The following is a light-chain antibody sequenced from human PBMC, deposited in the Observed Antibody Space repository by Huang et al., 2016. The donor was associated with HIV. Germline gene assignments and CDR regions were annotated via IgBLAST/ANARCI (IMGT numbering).Light chain of an antibody. V-gene: IGKV2-30*01. CDR3: MQGTHWPLT. J-gene: IGKJ4*01. CDR1: QSLLNSDGDTY. Sequence: DVVMTQSPVSLSVTLGQPASISCRSSQSLLNSDGDTYLNWFHQRAGQSPRRLIYKVFYRASGVPDRFSGSGSGTDFTLKISRVAAEDVGIYYCMQGTHWPLTFGGGTKVEFK. CDR2: KVF.